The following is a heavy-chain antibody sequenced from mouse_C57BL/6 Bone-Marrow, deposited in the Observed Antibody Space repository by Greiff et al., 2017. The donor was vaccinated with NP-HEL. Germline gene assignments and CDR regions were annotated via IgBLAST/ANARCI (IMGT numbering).Heavy chain of an antibody. CDR1: GFNIKNTY. V-gene: IGHV14-3*01. J-gene: IGHJ1*03. CDR3: ASYYGSFYWYFDV. D-gene: IGHD1-1*01. CDR2: IDPANGNT. Sequence: EVQLQQSVAELVRPGASVKLSCTASGFNIKNTYMHWVKQRPEQGLEWIGRIDPANGNTKYAPKFQGKAPITADTSSNTAYLQLSSLTSEDTAIYYCASYYGSFYWYFDVWGTGTTVTVSS.